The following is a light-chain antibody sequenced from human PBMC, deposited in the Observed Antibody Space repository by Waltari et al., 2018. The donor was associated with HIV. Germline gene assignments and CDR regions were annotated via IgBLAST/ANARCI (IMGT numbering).Light chain of an antibody. J-gene: IGLJ2*01. CDR2: DVT. V-gene: IGLV2-14*03. Sequence: QSALPQPASVSGSPGQPITISCSGPSSDISPFDFVSWYQKPPAKAPKLLIYDVTARPSGVSRRFSGSKPGSTASLTISSIQADDEADYYCSSYTTSNTVVFGPGTKLSDL. CDR1: SSDISPFDF. CDR3: SSYTTSNTVV.